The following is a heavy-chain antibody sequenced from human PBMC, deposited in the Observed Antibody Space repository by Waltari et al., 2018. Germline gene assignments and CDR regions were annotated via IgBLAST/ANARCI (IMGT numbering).Heavy chain of an antibody. V-gene: IGHV3-9*03. CDR2: ISWNSGSR. D-gene: IGHD3-16*02. CDR3: AKGNLPLWLQPFDY. J-gene: IGHJ4*02. Sequence: EVQLVESGGGLVQPGRSLRLSCAASGFTFDDYAMHWVRQAPGKGLEWVSGISWNSGSRGYADSVKGRFTISRDNAKNSLYLQMNSLRAEDMALYYCAKGNLPLWLQPFDYWGQGTLVTVSS. CDR1: GFTFDDYA.